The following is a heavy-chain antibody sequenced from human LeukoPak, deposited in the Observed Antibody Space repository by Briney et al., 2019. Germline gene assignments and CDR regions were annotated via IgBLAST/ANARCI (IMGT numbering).Heavy chain of an antibody. J-gene: IGHJ2*01. V-gene: IGHV3-30*07. CDR2: ISYDGSNK. CDR1: GFTFSSYA. Sequence: GRSLRLSCAASGFTFSSYAMHWVRQAPGKGLEWVAVISYDGSNKYYADSVKGRFTISRDNSKNTLYLQMNSLRAEDTAVYYCAKVGIAVAGLWYFDLWGRGTLVTVSS. D-gene: IGHD6-19*01. CDR3: AKVGIAVAGLWYFDL.